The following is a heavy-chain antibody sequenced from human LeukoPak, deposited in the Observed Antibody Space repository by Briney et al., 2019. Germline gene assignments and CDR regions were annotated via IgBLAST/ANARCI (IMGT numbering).Heavy chain of an antibody. D-gene: IGHD4-23*01. Sequence: SETLSLTCTVSGGSISSYYWSWIRQPPGKGLEWIGYIYYSGSTNYNPSLKSRVTISVDTSKNQFSLKLSSVTAADTAVYHCARRAVVTHYWYFDLWGRGTLVTVSS. CDR3: ARRAVVTHYWYFDL. V-gene: IGHV4-59*08. CDR2: IYYSGST. J-gene: IGHJ2*01. CDR1: GGSISSYY.